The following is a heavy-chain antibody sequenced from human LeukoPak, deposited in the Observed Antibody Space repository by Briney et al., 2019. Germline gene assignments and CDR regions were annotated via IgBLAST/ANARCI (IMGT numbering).Heavy chain of an antibody. CDR1: GYTFTDYY. CDR3: ATSPDTAMVTGN. J-gene: IGHJ4*02. V-gene: IGHV1-2*02. Sequence: ASVKVSRKASGYTFTDYYMHWVRQAPGHGLEWMGWINPNIGGTNYAQKFQGRVTMTRDTSINTAYMELSSLRFDDTAVYYCATSPDTAMVTGNWGQGTLVTVSS. CDR2: INPNIGGT. D-gene: IGHD5-18*01.